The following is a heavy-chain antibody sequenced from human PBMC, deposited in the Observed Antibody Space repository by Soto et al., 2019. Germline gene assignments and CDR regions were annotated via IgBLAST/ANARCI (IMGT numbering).Heavy chain of an antibody. CDR3: ARHHDTVVIIDY. CDR2: IYYSGST. Sequence: QLQLQESGPGLVKPSETLSLTCTVSGGSISSSSYYWGWIRQPPGKGLEWIGSIYYSGSTYYNPSLKSRVTISVDTSKNQFSLKLSSVTAADTAVYYCARHHDTVVIIDYWGQGTLVTVSS. J-gene: IGHJ4*02. D-gene: IGHD2-21*01. V-gene: IGHV4-39*01. CDR1: GGSISSSSYY.